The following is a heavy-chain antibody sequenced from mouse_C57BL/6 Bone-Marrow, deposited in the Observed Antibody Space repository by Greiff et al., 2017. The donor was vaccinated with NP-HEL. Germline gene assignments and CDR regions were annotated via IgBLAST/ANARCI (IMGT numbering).Heavy chain of an antibody. Sequence: VQLQQSGAELVRPGASVKLSCTASGFNIKDDYMHWVKQRPEQGLEWIGRIDPENGDTEYASKFQGKATITADTSSNTAYLQLSSLTSEDTAVYYCTTWNDGYLFYFDYWGQGTTLTVSS. CDR1: GFNIKDDY. CDR2: IDPENGDT. J-gene: IGHJ2*01. D-gene: IGHD2-3*01. V-gene: IGHV14-4*01. CDR3: TTWNDGYLFYFDY.